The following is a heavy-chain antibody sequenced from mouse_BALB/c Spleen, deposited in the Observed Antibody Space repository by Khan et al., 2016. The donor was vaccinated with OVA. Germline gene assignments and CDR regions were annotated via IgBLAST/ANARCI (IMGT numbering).Heavy chain of an antibody. CDR2: INPSTGYA. J-gene: IGHJ3*01. Sequence: VQLQESGAELAKPGASVKMSCKASGYTFTSYWLHWVKQRPGQGLEWIGYINPSTGYAEYNQKFKDKATLTADKSSSTAYMQLSSLTSEDSAVYFCARGGDGSFAYWGQGTLVTVSA. D-gene: IGHD2-3*01. CDR1: GYTFTSYW. CDR3: ARGGDGSFAY. V-gene: IGHV1-7*01.